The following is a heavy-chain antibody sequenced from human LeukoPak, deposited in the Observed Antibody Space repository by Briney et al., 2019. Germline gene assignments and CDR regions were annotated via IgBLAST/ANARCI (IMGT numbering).Heavy chain of an antibody. V-gene: IGHV3-48*04. CDR1: GFTFSSYS. CDR3: ASASVAPGIRYYFDY. CDR2: ISSSGSTI. Sequence: GGSLRLSCAASGFTFSSYSMNWVRQAPGKGLEWVSYISSSGSTIYYADSVKGRFTISRDNAKNSLYLQMNSLRAEDTAVYYCASASVAPGIRYYFDYWGQGTLVTVSS. J-gene: IGHJ4*02. D-gene: IGHD2-15*01.